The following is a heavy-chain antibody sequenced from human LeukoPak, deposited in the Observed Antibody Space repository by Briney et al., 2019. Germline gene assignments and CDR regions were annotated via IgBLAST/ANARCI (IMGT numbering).Heavy chain of an antibody. CDR1: VHTFTSYG. J-gene: IGHJ6*03. CDR3: ERWGSTGYYYYMDV. Sequence: GPSVKVFCNASVHTFTSYGISCARHSSGQGLECMGRSSDYNGNKNYGQKLHGRVNMTTDTSTSTDYMELRRLRSDDTAVYFCERWGSTGYYYYMDVWGKGTRVSVS. CDR2: SSDYNGNK. V-gene: IGHV1-18*01. D-gene: IGHD3-16*01.